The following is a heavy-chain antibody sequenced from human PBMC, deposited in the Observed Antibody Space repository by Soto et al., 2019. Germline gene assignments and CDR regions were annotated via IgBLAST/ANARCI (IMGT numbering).Heavy chain of an antibody. V-gene: IGHV4-4*02. Sequence: PSETLPLTCVDSDKSTSDAIWCRCVRQSPGKGLEWIGEVHHSKGALYNPSLSSRVTVSADVFSNKFFLEVRSVGAADTAVYYCAREGRYNLNSWGQGTPVTVSS. J-gene: IGHJ4*02. CDR2: VHHSKGA. D-gene: IGHD1-20*01. CDR1: DKSTSDAIW. CDR3: AREGRYNLNS.